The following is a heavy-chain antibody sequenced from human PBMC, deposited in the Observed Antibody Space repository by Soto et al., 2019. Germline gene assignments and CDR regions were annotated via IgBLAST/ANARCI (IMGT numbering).Heavy chain of an antibody. Sequence: ASVKVSCKASGYTFTGYYMHWVRQAPGQGLEGMGWINPNSGGTNYAQKFQGRVTRTRDTSISTAYMELSRLRSDDTAVYYCNSRGYCSSTSCYTGYAGMDVWGQGTTVTVSS. CDR1: GYTFTGYY. J-gene: IGHJ6*02. D-gene: IGHD2-2*02. CDR2: INPNSGGT. CDR3: NSRGYCSSTSCYTGYAGMDV. V-gene: IGHV1-2*02.